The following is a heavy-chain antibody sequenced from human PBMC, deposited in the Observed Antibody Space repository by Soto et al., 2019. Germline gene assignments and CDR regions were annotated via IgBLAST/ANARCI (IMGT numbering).Heavy chain of an antibody. CDR3: ARGLSSGWFDY. Sequence: EVQLVESGGGLVKPGGSLRVSCAASGFTFSNYSMNWVRQAPGEGLEWVSSLSSTSKYIYYADSVKGRFTISRDNAKKSLYLQMNSLRAEDTAVYYCARGLSSGWFDYWGQGTLVTVSA. CDR2: LSSTSKYI. D-gene: IGHD6-19*01. J-gene: IGHJ5*01. CDR1: GFTFSNYS. V-gene: IGHV3-21*01.